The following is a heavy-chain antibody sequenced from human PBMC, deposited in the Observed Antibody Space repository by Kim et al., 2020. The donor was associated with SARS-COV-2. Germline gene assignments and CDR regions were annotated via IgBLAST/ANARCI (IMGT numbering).Heavy chain of an antibody. V-gene: IGHV3-30*02. CDR3: AKDRRAHPYFYGMDV. Sequence: DSVRGRLTISRDNSKNMLYLQMNSPGPEDTAVYYCAKDRRAHPYFYGMDVWGPGTTVTVSS. J-gene: IGHJ6*02.